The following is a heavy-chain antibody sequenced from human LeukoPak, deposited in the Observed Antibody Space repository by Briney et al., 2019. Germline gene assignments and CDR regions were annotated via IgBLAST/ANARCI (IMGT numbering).Heavy chain of an antibody. Sequence: SETLSLTCTVSGGSISSGDYYWSWIRQPPGKGLGWIGYIYYSGSTYYNPSLKSRVTISVDTSKNQFSLKLSSVTAADTAVYYCARVRGALYRGYFQHWGQGTLVTVSS. D-gene: IGHD3-16*01. V-gene: IGHV4-30-4*01. CDR3: ARVRGALYRGYFQH. J-gene: IGHJ1*01. CDR1: GGSISSGDYY. CDR2: IYYSGST.